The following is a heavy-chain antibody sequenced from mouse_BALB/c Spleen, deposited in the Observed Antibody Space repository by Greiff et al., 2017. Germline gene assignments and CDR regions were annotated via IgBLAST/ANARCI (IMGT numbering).Heavy chain of an antibody. J-gene: IGHJ1*01. D-gene: IGHD1-1*01. CDR1: GFTFSSYG. CDR3: ARKGFGSSYLYFDV. Sequence: EVQRVESGGGLVQPGGSLKLSCAASGFTFSSYGMSWVRQTPDKRLELVATINSNGGSTYYPDSVKGRFTISRDNAKNTLYLQMSSLKSEDTAMYYCARKGFGSSYLYFDVWGAGTTVTVSS. CDR2: INSNGGST. V-gene: IGHV5-6-3*01.